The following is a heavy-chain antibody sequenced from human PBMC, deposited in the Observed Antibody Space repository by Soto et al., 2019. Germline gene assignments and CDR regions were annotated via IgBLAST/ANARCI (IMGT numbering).Heavy chain of an antibody. CDR2: INTNGNT. V-gene: IGHV4-59*01. J-gene: IGHJ4*02. Sequence: PSETLSLTCTVSGGHIGSYYWSWIRQPPGKGLEWIGYINTNGNTDYNPSLKGRVTMSLDTSKNQFSLKLSSVTAADTAVYYCARADLLAGYHSVYFDYWGQGTLVTVSS. CDR3: ARADLLAGYHSVYFDY. CDR1: GGHIGSYY. D-gene: IGHD2-15*01.